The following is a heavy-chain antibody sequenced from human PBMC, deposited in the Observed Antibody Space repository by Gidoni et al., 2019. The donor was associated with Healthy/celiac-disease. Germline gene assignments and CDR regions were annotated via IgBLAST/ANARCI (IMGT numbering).Heavy chain of an antibody. CDR3: AKVRSPYSSGWYDFDY. CDR1: GFTFDDYA. D-gene: IGHD6-19*01. CDR2: ISWNSGSR. J-gene: IGHJ4*02. V-gene: IGHV3-9*01. Sequence: EVQLVESGGGLVQPGRSLRLSCAASGFTFDDYAIHWVRQAPGKVLEWGSGISWNSGSRGYEDSVKGRFTISRDNDKNYMYLQMNSMRAEDTALYYCAKVRSPYSSGWYDFDYWGQGTLVTVSS.